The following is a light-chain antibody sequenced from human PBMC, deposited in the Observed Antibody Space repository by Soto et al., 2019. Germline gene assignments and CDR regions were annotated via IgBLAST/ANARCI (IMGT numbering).Light chain of an antibody. J-gene: IGKJ2*01. Sequence: EIVLTQSPGTLSLSPGERATLSCWASQSVPSSRVDWYQQKPGQAPRLLIYGASSRATGTPDRFSGSGSGTDLTLTISRLEPEDFAVYYCRQYGSSPRTFGQGTKLEI. V-gene: IGKV3-20*01. CDR1: QSVPSSR. CDR3: RQYGSSPRT. CDR2: GAS.